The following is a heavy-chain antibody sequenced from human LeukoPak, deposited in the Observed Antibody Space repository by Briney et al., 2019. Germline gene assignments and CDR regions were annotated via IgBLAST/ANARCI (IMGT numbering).Heavy chain of an antibody. CDR2: IYYSGST. Sequence: PSETLSLXCTVSGGSISSYYWSWIRQPPGKGLEWIGYIYYSGSTNYNPSLKSRVTISVDTSKNQFSLKLSSVTAADTAVYYCARDSRRDSSGYSIDYWGQGTLVTVSS. CDR1: GGSISSYY. D-gene: IGHD3-22*01. CDR3: ARDSRRDSSGYSIDY. V-gene: IGHV4-59*01. J-gene: IGHJ4*02.